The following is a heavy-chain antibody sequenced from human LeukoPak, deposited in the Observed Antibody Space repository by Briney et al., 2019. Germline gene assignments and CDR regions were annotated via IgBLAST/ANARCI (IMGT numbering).Heavy chain of an antibody. V-gene: IGHV1-18*01. CDR1: GYTFTSYG. J-gene: IGHJ4*02. Sequence: ASVKVSCKAPGYTFTSYGISWVRQAPGQGLEWMGWISAYNGNTNYAQKLQGRVTMTTDTSTSTAYMELRSLRSDDTAVYYCARVLLGPGPGDYWGQGTLVTVSS. CDR3: ARVLLGPGPGDY. CDR2: ISAYNGNT. D-gene: IGHD3-3*02.